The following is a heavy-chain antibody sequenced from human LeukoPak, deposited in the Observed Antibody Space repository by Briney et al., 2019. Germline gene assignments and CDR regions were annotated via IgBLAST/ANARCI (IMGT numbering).Heavy chain of an antibody. CDR3: AAATGATAGSYAFDI. J-gene: IGHJ3*02. D-gene: IGHD1-26*01. CDR1: GFTFSSSA. V-gene: IGHV1-58*01. CDR2: IVVGSGNT. Sequence: GTSVKVSCKASGFTFSSSAVQWVRQARGQRHEWIGWIVVGSGNTNYAQKFQERVTITRDMSTSTAYMELSSLRSEDTAVYYCAAATGATAGSYAFDIWGQGTMVTVSS.